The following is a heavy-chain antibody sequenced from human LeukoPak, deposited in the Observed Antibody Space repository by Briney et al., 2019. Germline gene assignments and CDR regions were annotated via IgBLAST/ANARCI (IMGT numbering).Heavy chain of an antibody. CDR1: GFTFNHYY. J-gene: IGHJ4*02. Sequence: GGSLRLSCAASGFTFNHYYMRWVRQAPGKGLEWISYITSSSSDTNYADSVKGRFTISRDNAKKSLYLQMNSLRAEDTAVYYCAREYDILTGYFRGGFDYWGQGTLVTVSS. CDR3: AREYDILTGYFRGGFDY. V-gene: IGHV3-11*05. D-gene: IGHD3-9*01. CDR2: ITSSSSDT.